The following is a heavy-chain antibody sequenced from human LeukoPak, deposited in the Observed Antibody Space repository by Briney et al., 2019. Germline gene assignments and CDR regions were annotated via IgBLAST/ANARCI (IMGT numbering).Heavy chain of an antibody. V-gene: IGHV1-18*01. CDR2: ISAYNGNT. CDR1: GYTFTSYG. J-gene: IGHJ4*02. Sequence: ASVKVSCKASGYTFTSYGISWVRQAPGQGLEWMGWISAYNGNTNYAQKLQGRVTMTTDTSTSTAYMELRSLRSDDTAVYYCARARYPSIAAAEGFDYWGQGTLVTVSS. CDR3: ARARYPSIAAAEGFDY. D-gene: IGHD6-13*01.